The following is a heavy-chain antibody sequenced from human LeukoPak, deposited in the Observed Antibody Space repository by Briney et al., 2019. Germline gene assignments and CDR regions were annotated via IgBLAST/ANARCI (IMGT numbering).Heavy chain of an antibody. Sequence: ASVKVSCKASGYTFTSYGISWVRQAPGQGLEWMGWISAYNGNTNYAQKLQGRVTMTTDTSTSTAYMELRSLRSDDTAVYYCARVDLANVWFGELLTFDYWGQGTLVTVSS. V-gene: IGHV1-18*01. J-gene: IGHJ4*02. D-gene: IGHD3-10*01. CDR2: ISAYNGNT. CDR1: GYTFTSYG. CDR3: ARVDLANVWFGELLTFDY.